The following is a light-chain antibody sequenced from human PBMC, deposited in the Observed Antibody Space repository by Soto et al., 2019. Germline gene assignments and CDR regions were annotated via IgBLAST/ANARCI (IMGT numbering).Light chain of an antibody. V-gene: IGLV2-14*01. CDR3: SSYTTSSTLA. CDR1: SSDIGAYIY. Sequence: QSALTQPASVSGSPGQSITISCTGSSSDIGAYIYVSWYQHHPGRAPKLMIYEVSNRPSGVSDRFSGSKSGNTASLTISGLRAEDEAEYYCSSYTTSSTLAFGGGTKLTVI. J-gene: IGLJ3*02. CDR2: EVS.